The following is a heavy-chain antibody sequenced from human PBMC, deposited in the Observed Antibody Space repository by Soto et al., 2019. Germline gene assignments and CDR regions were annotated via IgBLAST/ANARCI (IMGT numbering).Heavy chain of an antibody. D-gene: IGHD2-15*01. J-gene: IGHJ4*02. CDR2: IELSGTTT. CDR1: GFSFSDYS. CDR3: ANDRIPDVIYSFDS. Sequence: EVQLLESGGDLVQPGGSLRLSCAASGFSFSDYSMSWVRQAPGKGLEWVSFIELSGTTTYYSDSVKGRFTISKDRSSKTVFLQMNGLRVEDTAIYYCANDRIPDVIYSFDSWGQGVLVTVSS. V-gene: IGHV3-23*05.